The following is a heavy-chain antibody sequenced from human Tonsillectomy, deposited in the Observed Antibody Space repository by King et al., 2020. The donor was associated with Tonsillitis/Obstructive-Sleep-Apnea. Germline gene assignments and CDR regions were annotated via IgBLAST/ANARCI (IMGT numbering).Heavy chain of an antibody. V-gene: IGHV3-21*01. CDR2: ISSSSSYI. CDR1: GFTFSSYN. D-gene: IGHD2-15*01. J-gene: IGHJ4*02. Sequence: VQLVESGGGLVKPGGSLRLSCAASGFTFSSYNMNWVRQAPGKGLEWVSSISSSSSYIYYADSVKGRFTISRDNAKNSLYLQMNSLRAEDTAVYYCARGGYCSGGSCXRTNDYWGQGTLVTVSX. CDR3: ARGGYCSGGSCXRTNDY.